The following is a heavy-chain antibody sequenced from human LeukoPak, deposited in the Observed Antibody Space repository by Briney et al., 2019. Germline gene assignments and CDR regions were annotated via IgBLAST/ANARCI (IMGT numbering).Heavy chain of an antibody. CDR3: ARAAGYSYGYSYYGMDV. J-gene: IGHJ6*02. Sequence: GSLRLSCAASGFTFSSYWMHWVRQAPGKGLVWVSRINSDGSSTSYADSVKGRFTISRDNAKNTLYLQMNSLRAEDTAVYYCARAAGYSYGYSYYGMDVWGQGTTVTVSS. CDR1: GFTFSSYW. CDR2: INSDGSST. V-gene: IGHV3-74*01. D-gene: IGHD5-18*01.